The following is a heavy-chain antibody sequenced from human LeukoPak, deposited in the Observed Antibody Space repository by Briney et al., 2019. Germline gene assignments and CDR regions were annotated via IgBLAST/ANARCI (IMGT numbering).Heavy chain of an antibody. V-gene: IGHV4-59*12. D-gene: IGHD5-18*01. J-gene: IGHJ4*02. CDR2: IYHNGVT. CDR1: YASIRSDY. Sequence: KPSETLSLTCTVSYASIRSDYWSWIRQPPGQGLEWIGYIYHNGVTSYNPSLKSRATILIDIFRNQFSLKLTSVTAADAAVYYCARDGLRSGYSYGYFDYLGEATLVTVSS. CDR3: ARDGLRSGYSYGYFDY.